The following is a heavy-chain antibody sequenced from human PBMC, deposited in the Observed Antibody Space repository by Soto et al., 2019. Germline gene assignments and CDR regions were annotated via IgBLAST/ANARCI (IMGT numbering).Heavy chain of an antibody. J-gene: IGHJ6*02. CDR2: IYTSASI. D-gene: IGHD5-12*01. V-gene: IGHV4-4*07. Sequence: SETLSLTCSVSGADINTYSWTWIRQPAGKGLEWIGRIYTSASINYNPSLKGRVTLSVDTSTNQVSLRLASVTAADTAIYYCARDREDGSDPSYGMAVWVQGTTVTV. CDR3: ARDREDGSDPSYGMAV. CDR1: GADINTYS.